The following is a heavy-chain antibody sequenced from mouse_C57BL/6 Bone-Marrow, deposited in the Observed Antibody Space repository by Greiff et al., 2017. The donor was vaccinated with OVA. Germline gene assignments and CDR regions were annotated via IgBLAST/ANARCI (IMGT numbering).Heavy chain of an antibody. CDR2: ISGGGGNT. CDR1: GFTFSSYT. D-gene: IGHD2-4*01. Sequence: EVKLQESGGGLVKPGGSLKLSCAASGFTFSSYTMSWVRQTPEKRLEWVATISGGGGNTYYPDSVKGRFTISRDNAKNTLYLQMSSLRSEDTALYYCASQGYDYPLRFVSYWGQGTTLTVSS. CDR3: ASQGYDYPLRFVSY. J-gene: IGHJ2*01. V-gene: IGHV5-9*01.